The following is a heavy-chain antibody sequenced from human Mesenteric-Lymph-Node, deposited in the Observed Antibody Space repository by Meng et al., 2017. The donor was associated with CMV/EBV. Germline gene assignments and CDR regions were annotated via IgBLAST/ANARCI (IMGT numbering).Heavy chain of an antibody. D-gene: IGHD2-2*01. J-gene: IGHJ6*02. CDR1: GYSFTDYY. V-gene: IGHV1-2*06. Sequence: ASVKVSCKASGYSFTDYYIHWVRQAPGQGLEWMGRINPHSGDTNYAQKFQGRVTMTRDTSINTAYMELSSLTSDDTAVFYCAREGHLLVPATMNYYYYGMDVWGQGTTVTVSS. CDR2: INPHSGDT. CDR3: AREGHLLVPATMNYYYYGMDV.